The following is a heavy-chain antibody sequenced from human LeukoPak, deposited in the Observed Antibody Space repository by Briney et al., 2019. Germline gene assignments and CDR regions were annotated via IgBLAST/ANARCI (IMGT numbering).Heavy chain of an antibody. D-gene: IGHD3-10*01. CDR1: GGSISSYY. Sequence: SETLSLTCTVSGGSISSYYWSWIRQPPGKGLEWIGYIYYSGSTNYNPSLKSRVTISVDTSKNQFSLKLSSVTAADTAVYYCARDPPAGKGDAFDIWGQGTMVTVSS. CDR3: ARDPPAGKGDAFDI. J-gene: IGHJ3*02. V-gene: IGHV4-59*12. CDR2: IYYSGST.